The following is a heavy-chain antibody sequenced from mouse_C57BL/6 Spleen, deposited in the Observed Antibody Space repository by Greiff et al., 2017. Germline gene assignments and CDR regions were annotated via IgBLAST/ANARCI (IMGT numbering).Heavy chain of an antibody. CDR1: GYTFTSYW. V-gene: IGHV1-50*01. CDR3: ATGFAY. Sequence: QVQLQQPGAELVKPGASVKLSCKASGYTFTSYWMQWVKQRPGQGLEWIGEIDPSDSYTNYNQKFKGKATLTVDTSSSTAYMQLSSLTSEDSAVYYCATGFAYWGQGILVTVSA. J-gene: IGHJ3*01. CDR2: IDPSDSYT.